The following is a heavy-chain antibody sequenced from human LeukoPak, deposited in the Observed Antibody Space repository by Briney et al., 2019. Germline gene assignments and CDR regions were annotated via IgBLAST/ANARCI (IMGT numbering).Heavy chain of an antibody. J-gene: IGHJ4*02. CDR3: ARTGYGDYYGY. CDR2: IYYSGST. CDR1: GGSVSSYY. V-gene: IGHV4-39*07. D-gene: IGHD4-17*01. Sequence: SETLSLTCTVSGGSVSSYYWSWIRQPPGKGLEWIGSIYYSGSTYYNPSLKSRVTISVDTSKNQFSLKLSSVTAADTAVYYCARTGYGDYYGYWGQGTLVTVSS.